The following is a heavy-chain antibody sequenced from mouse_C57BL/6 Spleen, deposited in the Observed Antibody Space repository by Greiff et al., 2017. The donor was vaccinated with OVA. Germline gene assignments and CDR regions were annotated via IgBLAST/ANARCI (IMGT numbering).Heavy chain of an antibody. V-gene: IGHV1-59*01. CDR2: IDPSDSYT. Sequence: QVQLQQSGAELVRPGTSVKLSCKASGYTFTSYWMHWVKQRPGQGLEWIGVIDPSDSYTNYNQKFKGKATLTVDTSSSTAYMQLSSLTSEDSAVYYCARVTYYYGSREYFDYWGQGTTLTVSS. J-gene: IGHJ2*01. CDR1: GYTFTSYW. D-gene: IGHD1-1*01. CDR3: ARVTYYYGSREYFDY.